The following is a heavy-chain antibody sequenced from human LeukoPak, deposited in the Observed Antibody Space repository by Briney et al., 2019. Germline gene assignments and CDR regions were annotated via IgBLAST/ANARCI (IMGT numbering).Heavy chain of an antibody. J-gene: IGHJ4*02. CDR1: GGTFSSYA. D-gene: IGHD2-15*01. CDR2: IIPIFGTA. V-gene: IGHV1-69*13. CDR3: ARDQCSGGSCYFGY. Sequence: SVKVSCKASGGTFSSYAIGWVRQAPGQGLEWMGGIIPIFGTANYAQKFQGRVMITADESTSTAYMELSSLRSDGTAVYYCARDQCSGGSCYFGYWGQGTLVTVSS.